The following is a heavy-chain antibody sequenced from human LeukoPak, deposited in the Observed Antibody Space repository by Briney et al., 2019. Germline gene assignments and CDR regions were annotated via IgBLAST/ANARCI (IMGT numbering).Heavy chain of an antibody. Sequence: ASVKVSCKASGGTLSSYAISWVRQAPGQGLEWMGGIIPIFGTANYAQKFQGRVTITTDESTSTAYMELSSLRSEDTAVYYCASRVFGQLERRRYYYYYMDVWGKGTTVTVSS. CDR3: ASRVFGQLERRRYYYYYMDV. J-gene: IGHJ6*03. CDR2: IIPIFGTA. V-gene: IGHV1-69*05. CDR1: GGTLSSYA. D-gene: IGHD1-1*01.